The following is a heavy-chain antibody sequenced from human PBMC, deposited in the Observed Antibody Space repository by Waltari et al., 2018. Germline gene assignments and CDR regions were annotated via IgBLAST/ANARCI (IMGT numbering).Heavy chain of an antibody. J-gene: IGHJ5*02. Sequence: QVQLVQSGAEVKKPGASVKVSCKASGYTFTSYAMHWVRQAPGQRLGWQGWINAGNGNTKYSQKFQGRVTITRDTSASTAYMELSSLRSEDTAVYYCARDGLPNYDFWSGYYPNGNWFDPWGQGTLVTVSS. CDR2: INAGNGNT. D-gene: IGHD3-3*01. V-gene: IGHV1-3*01. CDR3: ARDGLPNYDFWSGYYPNGNWFDP. CDR1: GYTFTSYA.